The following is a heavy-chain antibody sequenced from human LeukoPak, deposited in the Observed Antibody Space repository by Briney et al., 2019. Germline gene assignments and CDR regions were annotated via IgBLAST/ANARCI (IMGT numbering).Heavy chain of an antibody. J-gene: IGHJ4*02. D-gene: IGHD3-10*01. CDR2: ISYDGSNK. V-gene: IGHV3-30-3*01. CDR1: GFTFSSYA. CDR3: ARGPDYYGSGSYY. Sequence: GGSLRLSCAASGFTFSSYAMHWVRQAPGKGLEWVAVISYDGSNKYYADSVKGRFTISRDNAKNSLYLQMNSLRAEDTAVYYCARGPDYYGSGSYYWGQGTLVTVSS.